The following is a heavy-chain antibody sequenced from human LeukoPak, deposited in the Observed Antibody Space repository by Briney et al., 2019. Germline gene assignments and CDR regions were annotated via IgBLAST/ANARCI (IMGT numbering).Heavy chain of an antibody. CDR2: ISWNSDTI. Sequence: PGGSLRLSCAASGFTFDDYAMHWVRQAPGKGLEWVSGISWNSDTIDYADSVKGRFTISRDNAKNSLYLQMNSLRAGDTALYYCTKELVGVPRWGQGTLVTVSS. J-gene: IGHJ4*02. D-gene: IGHD1-26*01. CDR1: GFTFDDYA. V-gene: IGHV3-9*01. CDR3: TKELVGVPR.